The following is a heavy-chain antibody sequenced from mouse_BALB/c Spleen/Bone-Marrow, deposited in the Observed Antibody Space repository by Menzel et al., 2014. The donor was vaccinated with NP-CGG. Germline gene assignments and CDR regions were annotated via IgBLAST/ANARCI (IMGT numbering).Heavy chain of an antibody. CDR1: GYTFTDYW. Sequence: QVQLQQSGAGLVMPGASVKMSCKASGYTFTDYWMHWVKQRPGQGLEWIGAIDTSDSYISYNQKFKGKATLTVDESSSTAYVQLSSLTSEDSAVYHCARSDYRYDPLANWGQGTLVTVSA. CDR3: ARSDYRYDPLAN. CDR2: IDTSDSYI. J-gene: IGHJ3*01. D-gene: IGHD2-14*01. V-gene: IGHV1-69*01.